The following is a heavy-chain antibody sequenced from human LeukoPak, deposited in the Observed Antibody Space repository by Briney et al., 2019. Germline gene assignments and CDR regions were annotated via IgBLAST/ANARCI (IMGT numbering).Heavy chain of an antibody. CDR1: GGSISSYY. CDR2: IYYSGST. J-gene: IGHJ3*02. CDR3: ARDYDSSGYYLHDAFDI. V-gene: IGHV4-59*01. D-gene: IGHD3-22*01. Sequence: KPSETLSLTCTVSGGSISSYYWSWIRQPPGKGLEWIGYIYYSGSTNYNPSLKSRVTISVDTSKNQFSLKLSSVTAADTAVCYCARDYDSSGYYLHDAFDIWGQGTMVTVSS.